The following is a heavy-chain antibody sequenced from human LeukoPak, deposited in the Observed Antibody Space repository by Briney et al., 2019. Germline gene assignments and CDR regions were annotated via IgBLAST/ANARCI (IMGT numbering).Heavy chain of an antibody. Sequence: GGSLRLSCAASGFTFSSYAMSWVRQAPEKGLEWVSAISGSGGSTYYADSVKGRFTISRDNSKNTLYLQMNSLRAEDTAVYYCAQSPLYGDYFDYWGQGTLVTVSS. J-gene: IGHJ4*02. D-gene: IGHD4-17*01. V-gene: IGHV3-23*01. CDR3: AQSPLYGDYFDY. CDR2: ISGSGGST. CDR1: GFTFSSYA.